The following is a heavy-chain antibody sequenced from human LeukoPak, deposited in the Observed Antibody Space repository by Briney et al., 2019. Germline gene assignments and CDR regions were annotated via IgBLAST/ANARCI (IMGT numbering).Heavy chain of an antibody. D-gene: IGHD3-22*01. J-gene: IGHJ3*02. CDR2: INPNSGGT. V-gene: IGHV1-2*02. Sequence: GASVKVSCKASGYTFTGYYIHWVRQAPGQGLEWMGWINPNSGGTNYAQKFQGRVSMTRDTSITTAYMEVRRLRSDDTAVYYCARDLVHVYYYDSSGYVRGAFDIWGQGTMVTVSS. CDR1: GYTFTGYY. CDR3: ARDLVHVYYYDSSGYVRGAFDI.